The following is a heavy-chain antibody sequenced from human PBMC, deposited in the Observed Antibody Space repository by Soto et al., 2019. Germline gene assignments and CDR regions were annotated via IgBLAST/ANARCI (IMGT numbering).Heavy chain of an antibody. V-gene: IGHV4-30-4*08. CDR1: GGSISSDNYH. D-gene: IGHD2-21*02. Sequence: QVQLQQSGPGLVKPSQTLSLSCTVSGGSISSDNYHWTWIRQPPGKGLEWIGYVYYSGSVFYNPSLKSRLSISVDTSKNQFSLKLTSGTAADTAVYFCAREDDGGDRDYYGLDVWGQGTTVTVSS. CDR2: VYYSGSV. CDR3: AREDDGGDRDYYGLDV. J-gene: IGHJ6*02.